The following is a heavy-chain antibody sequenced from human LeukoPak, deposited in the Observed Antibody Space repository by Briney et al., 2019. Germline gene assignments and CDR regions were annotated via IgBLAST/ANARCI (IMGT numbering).Heavy chain of an antibody. Sequence: SETLSLTCAVSGYSISSGYYWGWIRQPPGKGLEWIGSIYHSGSTYYNPSLKSRVTISVDTSKNQFSLKLSSVTAADTAVYYCARHEVVPAAMEGIDPWGQGTLVTVSP. D-gene: IGHD2-2*01. CDR2: IYHSGST. CDR1: GYSISSGYY. J-gene: IGHJ5*02. CDR3: ARHEVVPAAMEGIDP. V-gene: IGHV4-38-2*01.